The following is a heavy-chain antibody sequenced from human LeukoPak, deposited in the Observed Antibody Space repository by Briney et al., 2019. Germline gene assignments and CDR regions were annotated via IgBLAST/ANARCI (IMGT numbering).Heavy chain of an antibody. CDR1: GGTFSDYA. CDR3: ARGLHYGHAFDI. D-gene: IGHD4-17*01. J-gene: IGHJ3*02. V-gene: IGHV1-18*01. Sequence: ASVKVSCKASGGTFSDYAISWVRQAPGQGLEWMGWISAYNGNTNYAQKLQGRVTMTTDTSTSTAYMELRSLRSDDTAVYYCARGLHYGHAFDIWGQGTMVTVSS. CDR2: ISAYNGNT.